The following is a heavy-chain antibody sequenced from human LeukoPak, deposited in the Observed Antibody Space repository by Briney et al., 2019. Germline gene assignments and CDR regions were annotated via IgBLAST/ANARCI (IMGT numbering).Heavy chain of an antibody. CDR2: IRGSGDDT. Sequence: TGGCLRLSCAASGFTFSTNAMAWVRQAPGKGLEWVSAIRGSGDDTYYADSVKGRFTISRDNSKNTLSLQMNSLRAEDTAVYYCAKDLRVSYWGQGTLVTVSS. V-gene: IGHV3-23*01. CDR3: AKDLRVSY. CDR1: GFTFSTNA. J-gene: IGHJ4*02.